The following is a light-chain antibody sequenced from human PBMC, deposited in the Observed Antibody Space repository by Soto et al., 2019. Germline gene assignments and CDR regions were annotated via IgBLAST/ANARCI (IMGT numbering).Light chain of an antibody. Sequence: DIQMTQSPATLSASVGDTVIITCRASQSVSTYLAWYQQKPGQAPKLLIYGASSLESGVPPRFSGSGSGTEFTLTISSLQPDDFAVYYCQQYGSSPRTFGQGTKVEIK. CDR2: GAS. V-gene: IGKV1-5*03. CDR3: QQYGSSPRT. CDR1: QSVSTY. J-gene: IGKJ1*01.